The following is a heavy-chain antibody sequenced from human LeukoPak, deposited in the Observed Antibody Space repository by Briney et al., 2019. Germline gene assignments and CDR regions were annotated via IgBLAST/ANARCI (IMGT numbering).Heavy chain of an antibody. D-gene: IGHD1-7*01. CDR1: GFTVSSNS. CDR2: IYSGGNT. J-gene: IGHJ4*02. V-gene: IGHV3-53*01. CDR3: ARSSRELGGYAPWELMPPFDY. Sequence: GGSLRLSCTVSGFTVSSNSWSWVRQAPGKGLEWVSFIYSGGNTHYSDSVKGRFTISRDNAKNSLYLKMNSLRAEDTAVYYCARSSRELGGYAPWELMPPFDYWGQGTLVTVSS.